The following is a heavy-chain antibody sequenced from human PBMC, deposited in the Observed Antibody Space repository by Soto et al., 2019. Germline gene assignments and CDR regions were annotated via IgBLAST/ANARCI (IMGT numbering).Heavy chain of an antibody. D-gene: IGHD2-8*01. CDR2: ISSSGSTI. Sequence: GGSLSLSCAASGFTFSDYYMSWIHQAPGKGLEWVSYISSSGSTIYYADSVKGRFTISRDNAKNSLYLQMNSLRAEDTAVYYCARGFNGVWSHYYGMDVWGQGTTVTVSS. CDR1: GFTFSDYY. CDR3: ARGFNGVWSHYYGMDV. V-gene: IGHV3-11*01. J-gene: IGHJ6*02.